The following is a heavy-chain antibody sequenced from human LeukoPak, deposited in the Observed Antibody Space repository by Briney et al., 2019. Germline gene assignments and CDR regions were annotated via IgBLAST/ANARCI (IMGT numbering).Heavy chain of an antibody. D-gene: IGHD6-6*01. Sequence: PGGSLRHSCAASGFTFSIYWMSWVRQAPGKGLEWVANIKQDGSEKYYVDSVKGRFTISRDNAKNSLFLQVNSLRAEDTAVYYCARDGTVHSSYFDYWGQGTLVTVSS. J-gene: IGHJ4*02. CDR3: ARDGTVHSSYFDY. CDR2: IKQDGSEK. CDR1: GFTFSIYW. V-gene: IGHV3-7*05.